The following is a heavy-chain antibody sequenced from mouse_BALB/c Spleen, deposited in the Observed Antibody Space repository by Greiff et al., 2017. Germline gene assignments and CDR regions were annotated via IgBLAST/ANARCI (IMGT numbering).Heavy chain of an antibody. CDR1: GFTFSSFG. CDR3: ARDDPAWFAY. V-gene: IGHV5-17*02. J-gene: IGHJ3*01. Sequence: VQLKESGGGLVQPGGSRKLSCAASGFTFSSFGMHWVRQAPEKGLEWVAYISSGSSTIYYADTVKGRFTISRDNPKNTLFLQMTSLRSEDTAMYYCARDDPAWFAYWGQGTLVTVSA. CDR2: ISSGSSTI.